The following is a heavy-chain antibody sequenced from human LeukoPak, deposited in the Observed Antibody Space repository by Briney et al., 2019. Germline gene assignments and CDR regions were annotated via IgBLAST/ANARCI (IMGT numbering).Heavy chain of an antibody. Sequence: SGPTLVNPTQTLTLTCTFSGFSLSTSGVGVGWIRAPPGKALEWLALIYWDDDKRYGPSLKSRLTITKDTSKNQVVLTMTNMDPVDTATYYCAHSPVQRGYSYGGHFDYWGQGTLVTVSS. CDR3: AHSPVQRGYSYGGHFDY. CDR2: IYWDDDK. J-gene: IGHJ4*02. V-gene: IGHV2-5*05. CDR1: GFSLSTSGVG. D-gene: IGHD5-18*01.